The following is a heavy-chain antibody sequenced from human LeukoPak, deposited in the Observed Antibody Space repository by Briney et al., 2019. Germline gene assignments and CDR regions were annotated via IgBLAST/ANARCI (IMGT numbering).Heavy chain of an antibody. CDR3: ARRMVRGVINWFDP. V-gene: IGHV1-2*02. CDR1: GYTFTGYY. CDR2: INPNSGGT. D-gene: IGHD3-10*01. J-gene: IGHJ5*02. Sequence: GASVKVSCKASGYTFTGYYMHWVRQAPGQGLEWMGWINPNSGGTNYAQKFQGRVTMTRDTSISTAYLQWSSLKASDTAMYYCARRMVRGVINWFDPWGQGTLVTVSS.